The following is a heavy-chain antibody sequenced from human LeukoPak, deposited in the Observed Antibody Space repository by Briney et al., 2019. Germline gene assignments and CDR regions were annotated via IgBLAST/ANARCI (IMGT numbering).Heavy chain of an antibody. D-gene: IGHD2-2*01. CDR3: ARHSRAYSSTSGTFEY. V-gene: IGHV4-59*08. J-gene: IGHJ4*02. CDR1: GASISDYY. Sequence: SETLSPTCTVSGASISDYYWSWIRQPPGKGLEWFGYIYYTGSTKYNPSLESRVTISIDTSKNHLYLKLSSVTAADTAMYYCARHSRAYSSTSGTFEYWGQGTLVTVSS. CDR2: IYYTGST.